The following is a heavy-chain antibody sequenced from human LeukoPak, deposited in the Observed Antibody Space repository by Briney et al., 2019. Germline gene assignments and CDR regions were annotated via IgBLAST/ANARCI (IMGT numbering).Heavy chain of an antibody. CDR1: GFTFSSYE. CDR3: ARVAGRHYYYGMDV. Sequence: GGSLRLSCAAAGFTFSSYEMNWVRQAPGKGLEWVSYIISSGSPIYYADSVKGRFTISRDNAKNSLYLQMNSLRAEDTAVYYCARVAGRHYYYGMDVWGQGTTVTVSS. CDR2: IISSGSPI. J-gene: IGHJ6*02. V-gene: IGHV3-48*03. D-gene: IGHD6-13*01.